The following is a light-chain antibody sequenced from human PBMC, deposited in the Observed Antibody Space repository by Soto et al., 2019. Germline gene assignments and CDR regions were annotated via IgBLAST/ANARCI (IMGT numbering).Light chain of an antibody. J-gene: IGKJ1*01. CDR1: QSVSSN. CDR2: SAS. CDR3: QQYGSSPTT. V-gene: IGKV3-20*01. Sequence: EIVMTQSPGTLSLSPGERATLSCRASQSVSSNLAWYQQKPGQAPRLLIYSASTRAPGIPDRFSGSGSGTDFTLTISRLEPEDFAVYYCQQYGSSPTTFGQGTKVDIK.